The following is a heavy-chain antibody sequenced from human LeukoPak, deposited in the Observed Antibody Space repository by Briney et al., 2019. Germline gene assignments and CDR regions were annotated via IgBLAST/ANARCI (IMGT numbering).Heavy chain of an antibody. V-gene: IGHV4-39*01. Sequence: SETPSLTCTVSGGSISSNSFYWGWIRQPPGKGLEWIGSIYYSGRTYYKSSLKSRVTISVDTSKNLFSLKLSSVTAADTAVYYCARQFCSFSSCYHLGWFDPWGQGTLVTVSS. J-gene: IGHJ5*02. CDR1: GGSISSNSFY. CDR3: ARQFCSFSSCYHLGWFDP. D-gene: IGHD2-2*01. CDR2: IYYSGRT.